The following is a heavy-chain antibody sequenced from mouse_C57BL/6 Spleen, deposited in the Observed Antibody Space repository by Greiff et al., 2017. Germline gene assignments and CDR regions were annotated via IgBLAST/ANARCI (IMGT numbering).Heavy chain of an antibody. V-gene: IGHV3-6*01. CDR2: ISYDGSN. D-gene: IGHD2-5*01. CDR3: ARARDYSNPDY. CDR1: GYSITSGYY. J-gene: IGHJ2*01. Sequence: EVQVVESGPGLVKPSQSLSLTCSVTGYSITSGYYWNWIRQFPGNKLEWMGYISYDGSNNYNPSLKNRISITRDTSKNQFFLKLNSVTTEDTATYYCARARDYSNPDYWGQGTTLTVSS.